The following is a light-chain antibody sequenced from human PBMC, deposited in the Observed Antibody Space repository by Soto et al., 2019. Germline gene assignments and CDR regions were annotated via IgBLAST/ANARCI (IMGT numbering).Light chain of an antibody. CDR2: GAS. V-gene: IGKV3-20*01. CDR3: QQYGRSPPFT. J-gene: IGKJ2*01. CDR1: QSVSSTY. Sequence: EIVLTQSPGPLSLSPGERATLSCRASQSVSSTYIAWYQQNPGRAPRLLIYGASSRATGIPDRFSGSGSGTDFTLTISRLEPEDFAVYFCQQYGRSPPFTFGQGTKVESK.